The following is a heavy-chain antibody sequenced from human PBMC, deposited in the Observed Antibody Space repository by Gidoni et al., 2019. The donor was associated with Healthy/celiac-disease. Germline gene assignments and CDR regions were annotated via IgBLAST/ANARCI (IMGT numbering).Heavy chain of an antibody. CDR3: ARALWGVINRVWFDP. Sequence: STYYNPSLKSRVTISVDTSKNQFPLKLSSVTAADTAVYYCARALWGVINRVWFDPWGQGTLVTVSS. J-gene: IGHJ5*02. V-gene: IGHV4-30-2*05. CDR2: ST. D-gene: IGHD3-16*02.